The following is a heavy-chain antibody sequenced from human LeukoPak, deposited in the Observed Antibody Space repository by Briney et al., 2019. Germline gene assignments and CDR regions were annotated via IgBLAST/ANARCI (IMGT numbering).Heavy chain of an antibody. J-gene: IGHJ4*02. CDR2: IKQDGSEK. CDR1: GFTFSNYW. CDR3: ARGYCSSSSCYSVGVKDY. V-gene: IGHV3-7*01. Sequence: GGSLRLSCAASGFTFSNYWMSWVRQAPGKGLEWVANIKQDGSEKYYVDSVKGRFTISRDNAKNSLYLQMNSLRAEDTALYYCARGYCSSSSCYSVGVKDYWGQGTLVTVSS. D-gene: IGHD2-2*01.